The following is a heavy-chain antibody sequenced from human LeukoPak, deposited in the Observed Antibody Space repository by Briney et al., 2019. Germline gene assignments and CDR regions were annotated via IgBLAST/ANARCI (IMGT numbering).Heavy chain of an antibody. D-gene: IGHD3-10*02. Sequence: PSETLSLTCTVSGGSLSSYYWSWIRQPPGKGLEWIGYIYTSGSTNYNPSLKSRVTISVDTSKNPFSLKLSSVTAADTAVYYCARLSLFGELVSWFDPWGQGTLVTVSS. CDR1: GGSLSSYY. V-gene: IGHV4-4*09. CDR2: IYTSGST. CDR3: ARLSLFGELVSWFDP. J-gene: IGHJ5*02.